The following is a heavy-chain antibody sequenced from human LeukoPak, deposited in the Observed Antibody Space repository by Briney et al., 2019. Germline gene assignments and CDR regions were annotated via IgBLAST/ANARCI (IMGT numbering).Heavy chain of an antibody. CDR2: IYSGGST. CDR1: GFTLSNYW. CDR3: ARDRNAEGAFDI. Sequence: GGSLRLSCAASGFTLSNYWMHWVRQAPGKGLEWVSVIYSGGSTYYADSVKGRFTISRDNSKNTLYLQMNSLRAEDTAVYYCARDRNAEGAFDIWGQGTMVTVSS. V-gene: IGHV3-53*01. J-gene: IGHJ3*02. D-gene: IGHD2-2*01.